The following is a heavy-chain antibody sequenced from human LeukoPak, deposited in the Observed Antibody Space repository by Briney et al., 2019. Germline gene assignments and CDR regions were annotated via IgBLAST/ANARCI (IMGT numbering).Heavy chain of an antibody. Sequence: GGSLRLSCAASGFTFSSYEMNWVRQAPGKGLEWVSYICSSGRTICYADSVKGRFTISRDNAKNSLYLQMNSLRAEDTAVYYCAREHPEESCGGDCYFFDYWGQGTLVTVSS. CDR2: ICSSGRTI. V-gene: IGHV3-48*03. J-gene: IGHJ4*02. D-gene: IGHD2-21*02. CDR1: GFTFSSYE. CDR3: AREHPEESCGGDCYFFDY.